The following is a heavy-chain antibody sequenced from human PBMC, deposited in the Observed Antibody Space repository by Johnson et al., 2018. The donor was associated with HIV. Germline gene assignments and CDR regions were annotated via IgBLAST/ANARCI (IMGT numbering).Heavy chain of an antibody. CDR1: GFTFSSYP. D-gene: IGHD6-6*01. Sequence: QVQLVESGGGVVQPGRSLRLSCAASGFTFSSYPMHWVRQAPGKGLEWVAFIRYDGSNKYYADSVKGRFTISRDNSKNTLYLQMNSLRAEDTAVYYCARASSIAARGADAFDIWGQGTMVTVSS. J-gene: IGHJ3*02. V-gene: IGHV3-30*14. CDR3: ARASSIAARGADAFDI. CDR2: IRYDGSNK.